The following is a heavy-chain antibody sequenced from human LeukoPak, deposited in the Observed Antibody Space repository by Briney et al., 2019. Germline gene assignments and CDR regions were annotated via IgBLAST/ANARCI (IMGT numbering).Heavy chain of an antibody. CDR1: AFTFSSYA. V-gene: IGHV3-64*01. CDR2: ISSNGGST. D-gene: IGHD3-3*01. CDR3: ARATPYDFWSGYSFYYYYGMDV. J-gene: IGHJ6*02. Sequence: PGGSLRLSCAASAFTFSSYAMHWVRQAPGKGLEYVSAISSNGGSTYYANSVKGRFTISRDNSKNTLYLQMGSLRAEDMAVYYCARATPYDFWSGYSFYYYYGMDVWGQGTTVTVSS.